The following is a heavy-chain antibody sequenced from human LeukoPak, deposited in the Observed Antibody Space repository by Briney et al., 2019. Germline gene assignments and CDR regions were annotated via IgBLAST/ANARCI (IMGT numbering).Heavy chain of an antibody. Sequence: GGSLKLSCAASGFTFSGSAMHWVRQASGKGLEWVGRIRGKANSYATAYAASVKGRFTISRDDSKNTAYLQMNSLKTEDTAVYYCTTAEMATILWGQGTLVTVSS. CDR3: TTAEMATIL. CDR2: IRGKANSYAT. J-gene: IGHJ4*02. V-gene: IGHV3-73*01. D-gene: IGHD5-24*01. CDR1: GFTFSGSA.